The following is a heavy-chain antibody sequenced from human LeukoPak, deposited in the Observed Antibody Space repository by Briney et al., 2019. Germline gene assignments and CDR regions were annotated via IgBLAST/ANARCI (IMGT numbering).Heavy chain of an antibody. V-gene: IGHV3-53*01. CDR2: ISGGGHST. D-gene: IGHD3-22*01. J-gene: IGHJ6*03. CDR3: ARDAWGYYDSSGYSFGSQYYMDV. CDR1: GFTVSSNY. Sequence: GGSLRLSCAASGFTVSSNYMSWVRQAPGKGLEWVSAISGGGHSTYYADSVRGRFTISRDNSKNTLSLQMNSLTAEDTAFYFCARDAWGYYDSSGYSFGSQYYMDVWGRGTTVTVSS.